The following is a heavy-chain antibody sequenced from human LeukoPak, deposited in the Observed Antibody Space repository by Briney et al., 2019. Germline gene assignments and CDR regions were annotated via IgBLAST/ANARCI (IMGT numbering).Heavy chain of an antibody. CDR1: GFTFSSYA. CDR2: ISGSGDNT. V-gene: IGHV3-23*01. J-gene: IGHJ3*02. Sequence: QTGGSLRLSCAASGFTFSSYAMSWVRQAPGKGLEWVSGISGSGDNTYYADSVKGRFTISRDNAKNSLYLQMNSLRDEDTAVYYCARDMGELPRDAFDIWGQGTMVTVSS. D-gene: IGHD1-26*01. CDR3: ARDMGELPRDAFDI.